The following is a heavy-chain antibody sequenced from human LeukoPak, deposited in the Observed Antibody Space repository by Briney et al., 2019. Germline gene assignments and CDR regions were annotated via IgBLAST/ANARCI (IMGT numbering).Heavy chain of an antibody. V-gene: IGHV3-48*01. CDR3: ARDRSLLSRASDI. CDR1: GFTFSTYN. CDR2: ISGGTSTI. J-gene: IGHJ3*02. Sequence: GGSLRLPCETSGFTFSTYNMRWVRQAPGKGLECVSYISGGTSTIYYADSVKGRFTISRDNAKNSLFLQMNSLRVEDTAVYYCARDRSLLSRASDIWGQGTMVTVSS.